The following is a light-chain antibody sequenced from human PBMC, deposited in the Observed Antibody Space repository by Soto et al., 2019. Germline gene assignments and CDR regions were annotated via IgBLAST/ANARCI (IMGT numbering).Light chain of an antibody. CDR2: AAS. V-gene: IGKV1-39*01. Sequence: DIQMTQSPSSLSASVGERVTITCRASQSIGNYLTWYQQKPGKAPKLLIYAASSLQSGLPSRFSGSGSGTYITTTSSSLPAEAVGTYCSQHNNRTPLTFGGGTKVEI. CDR1: QSIGNY. CDR3: QHNNRTPLT. J-gene: IGKJ4*01.